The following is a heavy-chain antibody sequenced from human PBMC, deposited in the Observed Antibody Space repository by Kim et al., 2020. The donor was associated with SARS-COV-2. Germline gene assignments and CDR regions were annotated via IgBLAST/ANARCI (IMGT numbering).Heavy chain of an antibody. J-gene: IGHJ4*02. Sequence: GESLKISCKGSGYSFTSYWIGWVRQMPGKGLEWMGIIYPGDSDTRYSPSFQGQVTISADKSISTAYLQWSSLKASDTAMYCCATRIAVAGTLTDYWGQGTLVTVSS. D-gene: IGHD6-19*01. CDR3: ATRIAVAGTLTDY. CDR1: GYSFTSYW. V-gene: IGHV5-51*01. CDR2: IYPGDSDT.